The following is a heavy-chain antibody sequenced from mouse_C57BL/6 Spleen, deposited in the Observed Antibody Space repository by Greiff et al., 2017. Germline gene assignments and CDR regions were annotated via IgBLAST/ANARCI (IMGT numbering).Heavy chain of an antibody. CDR2: IWTGGGT. Sequence: VKLVESGPGLVAPSQSLSITCTVSGFSLTSYAISWVRQPPGKGLEWLGVIWTGGGTNYNSALKSRLSISKDNSKSQVFLKMNSLQTDDTARYYCARASYYGSSPWFAYWGQGTLVTVSA. CDR1: GFSLTSYA. J-gene: IGHJ3*01. V-gene: IGHV2-9-1*01. D-gene: IGHD1-1*01. CDR3: ARASYYGSSPWFAY.